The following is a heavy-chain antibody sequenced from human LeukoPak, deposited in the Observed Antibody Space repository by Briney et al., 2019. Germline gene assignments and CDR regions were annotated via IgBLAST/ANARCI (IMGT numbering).Heavy chain of an antibody. CDR1: GFTFTSYG. CDR2: IRYDGSNK. D-gene: IGHD3-22*01. V-gene: IGHV3-30*02. J-gene: IGHJ4*02. CDR3: AKGGLYDSSEIDC. Sequence: GGSLRLSCAASGFTFTSYGMHWVRQAPGKGLEWVAFIRYDGSNKYYADSVKGRFTISRDNSKNTLYLQMNSLRAEDTAVYYCAKGGLYDSSEIDCWGQGTLVTVSS.